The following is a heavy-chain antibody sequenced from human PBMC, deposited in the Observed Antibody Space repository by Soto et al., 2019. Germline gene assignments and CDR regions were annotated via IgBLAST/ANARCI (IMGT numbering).Heavy chain of an antibody. CDR2: ISYDGSNK. J-gene: IGHJ6*02. D-gene: IGHD6-13*01. CDR1: GFTFSSYG. V-gene: IGHV3-30*18. Sequence: GGSLRLSCAASGFTFSSYGMHWVRQAPGKGLEWVAVISYDGSNKYYADSVKGRFTISRDNSKNTLYLQMNSLRAEDTAVYYCAKDGYSSSWTDWYYYGMDVWGQGTTVTVS. CDR3: AKDGYSSSWTDWYYYGMDV.